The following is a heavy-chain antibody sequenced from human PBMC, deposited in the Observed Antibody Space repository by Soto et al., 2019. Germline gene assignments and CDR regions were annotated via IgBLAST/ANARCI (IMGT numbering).Heavy chain of an antibody. Sequence: SETLSLTCAVHGGSFSGFYWTWIRQPPGKGLEWIGEINHSGSSNYNPPLKSRVTMSLDTSRNQFSLSLNSVTAADTAVYYCARMAGPWYFDLWGRGTLVTISS. V-gene: IGHV4-34*01. CDR2: INHSGSS. J-gene: IGHJ2*01. CDR1: GGSFSGFY. CDR3: ARMAGPWYFDL.